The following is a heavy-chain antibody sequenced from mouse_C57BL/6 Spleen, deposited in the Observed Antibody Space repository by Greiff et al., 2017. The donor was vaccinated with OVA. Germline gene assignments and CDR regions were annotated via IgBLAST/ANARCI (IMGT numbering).Heavy chain of an antibody. CDR3: ARDAYDGHYEGYFDV. J-gene: IGHJ1*03. CDR1: GFTFSDFY. D-gene: IGHD2-3*01. V-gene: IGHV7-1*01. CDR2: SRNKANDYTT. Sequence: EVKLMESGGGLVQSGRSLRLSCATSGFTFSDFYMEWVRQAPGKGLEWIAASRNKANDYTTEYSASVKGRFIVSRDTSQSILYLQMNALRAEDTAIYYCARDAYDGHYEGYFDVWGTGTTVTVSS.